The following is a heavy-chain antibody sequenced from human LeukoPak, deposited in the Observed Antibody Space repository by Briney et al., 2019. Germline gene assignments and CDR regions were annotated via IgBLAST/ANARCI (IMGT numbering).Heavy chain of an antibody. V-gene: IGHV3-23*01. D-gene: IGHD6-13*01. CDR1: GFTFSSYA. J-gene: IGHJ6*02. CDR2: ISGSGGST. CDR3: AKVLRYSSSWYNYYYGMDV. Sequence: SGGSLRLSCAASGFTFSSYAMSWVRQAPGKGLGWVSAISGSGGSTYYADSVKGRFTISRDNSKNTLYLQMNSLRAEDTAVYYCAKVLRYSSSWYNYYYGMDVWGQGTTVTVSS.